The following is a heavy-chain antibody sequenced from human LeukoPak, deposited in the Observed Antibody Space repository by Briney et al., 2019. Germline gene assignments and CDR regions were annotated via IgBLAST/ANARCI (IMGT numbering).Heavy chain of an antibody. CDR2: INHSGST. CDR3: ARGPRNSSGYYYGRNYFDY. V-gene: IGHV4-34*01. J-gene: IGHJ4*02. CDR1: GGSFSGYY. Sequence: SGTLSLTCAVYGGSFSGYYWSWIRQPPGKGLEWIGEINHSGSTNYNPSLKSRVTISVDTSKNQFSLKLSSVTAADTAVYYCARGPRNSSGYYYGRNYFDYWGQGTLVTVSS. D-gene: IGHD3-22*01.